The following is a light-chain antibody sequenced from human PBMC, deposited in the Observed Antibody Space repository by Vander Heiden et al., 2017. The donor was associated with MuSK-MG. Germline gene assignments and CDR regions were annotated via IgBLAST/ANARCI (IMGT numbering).Light chain of an antibody. Sequence: EIVLTQSPGTLSLSPGERATLSCRASQSVSSSYLAWYQQKPGQAPRLLIYDASSRATGIPDRFSDSGSGTDFTLTISRLEPEDFAVYYCQQDGSSPYTFGQGTKLXIK. CDR1: QSVSSSY. V-gene: IGKV3-20*01. J-gene: IGKJ2*01. CDR3: QQDGSSPYT. CDR2: DAS.